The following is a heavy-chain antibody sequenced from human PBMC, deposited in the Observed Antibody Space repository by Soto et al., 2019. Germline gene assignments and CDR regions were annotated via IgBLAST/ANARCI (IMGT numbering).Heavy chain of an antibody. Sequence: SETLSLTCTVSGGSLGSYYWSWIRQTPGKGLEWIGYVFYTGRANYNASPKSRVSISLDTSNYQFSLKLSSVSAGDTAVYYCARAGDGRMTTHPYYFHYMDGWDPEPTVTPSS. CDR3: ARAGDGRMTTHPYYFHYMDG. CDR2: VFYTGRA. V-gene: IGHV4-59*01. J-gene: IGHJ6*02. D-gene: IGHD4-4*01. CDR1: GGSLGSYY.